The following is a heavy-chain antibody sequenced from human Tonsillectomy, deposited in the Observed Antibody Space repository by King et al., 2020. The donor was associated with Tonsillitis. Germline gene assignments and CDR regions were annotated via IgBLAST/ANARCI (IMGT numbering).Heavy chain of an antibody. J-gene: IGHJ4*02. CDR3: ARNRDYGDYVDF. CDR1: GDSLTSCGYF. CDR2: IYHSGPT. D-gene: IGHD4-17*01. V-gene: IGHV4-31*03. Sequence: VQLQESGPGLVRPSQTLSLICSVSGDSLTSCGYFWSWIRQHPDKGLEWIVSIYHSGPTYHTTSLRSRLFMSVDTSKNQFSLRLTAVTAADTAVYYCARNRDYGDYVDFWGQGTLVAVSS.